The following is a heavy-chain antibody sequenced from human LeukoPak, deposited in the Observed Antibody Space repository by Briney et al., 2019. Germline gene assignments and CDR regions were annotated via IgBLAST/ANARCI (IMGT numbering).Heavy chain of an antibody. J-gene: IGHJ6*02. CDR1: GASISSSDSY. CDR2: IYCRGST. Sequence: SETLSLTCTVSGASISSSDSYWSWIRQPPGKGLEWIGSIYCRGSTSYNPSLKSRVTVSEDMSKNHFSLRLSSVTAADTAVYYCARHVQDLGIKVWGQGTTVTVSS. CDR3: ARHVQDLGIKV. V-gene: IGHV4-39*01.